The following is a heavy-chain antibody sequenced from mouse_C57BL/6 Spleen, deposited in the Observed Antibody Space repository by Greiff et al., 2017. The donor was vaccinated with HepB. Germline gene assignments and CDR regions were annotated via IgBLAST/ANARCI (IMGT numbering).Heavy chain of an antibody. V-gene: IGHV1-64*01. CDR3: ACRGNGYYGYFDV. Sequence: VQLQQPGAELVKPGASVKLSCKASGYTFTSYWMHWVKQRPGQGLEWIGMIHPNSGSTNYNEKFKSKATLTVDKSSSTAYMQLSSLTSEDSAVYSCACRGNGYYGYFDVWGTGTTVTVSS. CDR1: GYTFTSYW. J-gene: IGHJ1*03. D-gene: IGHD2-2*01. CDR2: IHPNSGST.